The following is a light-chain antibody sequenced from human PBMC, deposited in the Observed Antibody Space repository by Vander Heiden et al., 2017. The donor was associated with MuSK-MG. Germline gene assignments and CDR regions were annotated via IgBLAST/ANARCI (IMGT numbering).Light chain of an antibody. Sequence: DIQMTQSPSSLSASVGDRVTITCRASQSISSYLNWYQQKPGKAPKLLIYAASSLQSRVPSRFSGTGSGTDFTLSIMRLQPEDFGTYYCHGRYSTARTFGGGTKVEIK. CDR3: HGRYSTART. CDR2: AAS. J-gene: IGKJ4*01. V-gene: IGKV1-39*01. CDR1: QSISSY.